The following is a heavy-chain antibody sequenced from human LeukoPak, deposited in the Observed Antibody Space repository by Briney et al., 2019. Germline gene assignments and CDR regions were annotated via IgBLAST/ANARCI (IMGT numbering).Heavy chain of an antibody. CDR1: GGTFSSYA. D-gene: IGHD2-2*01. V-gene: IGHV1-69*13. CDR2: IIPIFGTA. CDR3: AREEVYCSSTSCYFP. Sequence: SVKVSCKASGGTFSSYAISWVRQAPGQGLEWMGGIIPIFGTANYAQKFQGRVTITADESTSTAYMELSSLRSEDTAVYYCAREEVYCSSTSCYFPWGQGTLVTASS. J-gene: IGHJ5*02.